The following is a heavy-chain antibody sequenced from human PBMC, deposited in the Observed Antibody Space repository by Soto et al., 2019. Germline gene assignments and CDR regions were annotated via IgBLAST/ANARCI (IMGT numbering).Heavy chain of an antibody. CDR1: GGSISSYY. CDR2: SYYSGST. D-gene: IGHD6-19*01. Sequence: PSETLSLTCTVSGGSISSYYWSWIRQPPGKGLEWIGYSYYSGSTNYNPSLKSRVTISVDTSKNQFSLKLSSVTAADTAVYYCARVGTGYSSGWHARDFDYWGQGTRVSVSS. CDR3: ARVGTGYSSGWHARDFDY. J-gene: IGHJ4*02. V-gene: IGHV4-59*01.